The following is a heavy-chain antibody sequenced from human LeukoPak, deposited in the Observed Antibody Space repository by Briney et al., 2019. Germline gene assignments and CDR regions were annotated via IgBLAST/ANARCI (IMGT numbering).Heavy chain of an antibody. CDR1: GFTFSSYA. CDR2: ISGSGGST. Sequence: PGGSLRLSCAASGFTFSSYAMSWVRQAPGKGLEWVSAISGSGGSTYYANSVKGRFTISRDNSKNTLYLQMNSLRTEDTAVYYCAKVGGDYDYVWGSLDYWGQGTLVTVSS. J-gene: IGHJ4*02. V-gene: IGHV3-23*01. D-gene: IGHD3-16*01. CDR3: AKVGGDYDYVWGSLDY.